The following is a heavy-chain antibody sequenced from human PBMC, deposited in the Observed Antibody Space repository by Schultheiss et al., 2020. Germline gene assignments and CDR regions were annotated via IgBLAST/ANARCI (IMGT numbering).Heavy chain of an antibody. J-gene: IGHJ4*02. CDR3: ARVGITMIGATGFDY. Sequence: GGSLRLSCAASGFTFSSYWMSWVRQAPGKGLEWVANIKQDGSEKYYVDSVKGRFTISRDNAKNSLYLQMNSLRAEDTAVYYCARVGITMIGATGFDYWGQGTLVTVSS. V-gene: IGHV3-7*01. CDR1: GFTFSSYW. D-gene: IGHD3-22*01. CDR2: IKQDGSEK.